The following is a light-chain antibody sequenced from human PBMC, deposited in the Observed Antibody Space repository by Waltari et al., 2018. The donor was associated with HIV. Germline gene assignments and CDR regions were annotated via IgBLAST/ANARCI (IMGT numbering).Light chain of an antibody. Sequence: QSALTQPASVSGSPGQSITISCTGTSSDVGSYNLVSWYQQHPGKAPKVMIYEVTKRPSGVSNGFYGAKSGNTASLTSSGLQAEDGAEYYCCSHAGSSIYFVFGTGTKVTVL. V-gene: IGLV2-23*02. CDR2: EVT. CDR3: CSHAGSSIYFV. CDR1: SSDVGSYNL. J-gene: IGLJ1*01.